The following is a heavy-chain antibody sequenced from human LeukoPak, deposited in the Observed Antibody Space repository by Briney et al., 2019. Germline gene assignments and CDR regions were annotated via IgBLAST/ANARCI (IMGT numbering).Heavy chain of an antibody. V-gene: IGHV3-23*01. CDR2: IRSGGET. CDR1: GFSFTNYA. CDR3: AKANWVSNADAVW. D-gene: IGHD1-1*01. Sequence: GGSLRLSCVASGFSFTNYAMSWVRQAPARGPEWVSSIRSGGETFYADSVKGRSTLSRDDSRNTVYLQLNNLRVEDTAIYYCAKANWVSNADAVWWGQGTRVTVSS. J-gene: IGHJ4*02.